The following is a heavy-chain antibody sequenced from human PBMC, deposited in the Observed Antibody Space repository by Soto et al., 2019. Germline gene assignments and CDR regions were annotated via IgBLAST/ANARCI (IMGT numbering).Heavy chain of an antibody. D-gene: IGHD3-16*02. CDR2: INHSGST. V-gene: IGHV4-34*01. Sequence: QVQLQQWGAGLLKPSETLSLTCAVYGGSFSGYYWSWIRQPPGKGLEWIGEINHSGSTNYNPSLTSRVTISVDTSKNQFSLKLSSVTAADTAVYYCALFPRSLPYFDYWGQGTLVTVSS. CDR3: ALFPRSLPYFDY. J-gene: IGHJ4*02. CDR1: GGSFSGYY.